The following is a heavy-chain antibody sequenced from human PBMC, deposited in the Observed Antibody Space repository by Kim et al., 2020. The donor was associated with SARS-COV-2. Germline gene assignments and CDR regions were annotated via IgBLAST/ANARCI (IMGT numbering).Heavy chain of an antibody. V-gene: IGHV3-53*01. CDR3: ARLESSTLNGDKYYYGLDV. J-gene: IGHJ6*02. CDR1: TFSVKTNY. CDR2: VNSDGAT. Sequence: GGSLRLSCSPSTFSVKTNYMTWVRQAPGKGLEWVSGVNSDGATDFVDSVKGRFTISRDISKNTVYLQMNSLRAEDTALYYCARLESSTLNGDKYYYGLDVWGQGLTVTVSS. D-gene: IGHD4-17*01.